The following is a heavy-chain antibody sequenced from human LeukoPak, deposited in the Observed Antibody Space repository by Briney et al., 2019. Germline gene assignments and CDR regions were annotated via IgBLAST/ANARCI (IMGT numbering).Heavy chain of an antibody. Sequence: ASVKVSCKASGYTFTSYDINWVRQATGQGLEWMGWMNPNSGNTGYAQKFQGRVTMTRNTSISTAYMELSSLRSEYTAVYYCAREDTAMAGYVGYWGQGTLVTVSS. J-gene: IGHJ4*02. V-gene: IGHV1-8*01. CDR3: AREDTAMAGYVGY. CDR1: GYTFTSYD. CDR2: MNPNSGNT. D-gene: IGHD5-18*01.